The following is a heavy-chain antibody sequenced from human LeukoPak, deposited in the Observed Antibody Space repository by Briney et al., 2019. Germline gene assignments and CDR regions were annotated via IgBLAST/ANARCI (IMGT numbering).Heavy chain of an antibody. D-gene: IGHD3-3*01. Sequence: ASVKVSCKASGYTFTGYYMHWVRQAPGQGLEWMGWINPNSGGTNYAQKFQGRVTMTRDTSISTAYMELSRLRSDDTAVYYCATMKYILVWLLYSTHFDYWGQGTLVTVSS. CDR1: GYTFTGYY. V-gene: IGHV1-2*02. CDR3: ATMKYILVWLLYSTHFDY. J-gene: IGHJ4*02. CDR2: INPNSGGT.